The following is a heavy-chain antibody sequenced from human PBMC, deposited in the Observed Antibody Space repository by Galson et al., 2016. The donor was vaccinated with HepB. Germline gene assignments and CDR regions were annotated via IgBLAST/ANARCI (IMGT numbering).Heavy chain of an antibody. D-gene: IGHD3-22*01. CDR1: GFTLSSYE. V-gene: IGHV3-48*03. CDR3: ARDPASFYYDSRFHPHDY. Sequence: SLRLSCAASGFTLSSYEMNWVRQAPGKGLEWVSYISSSGNIIYYADSVEGRFTISRDNAKNSLYLQMNSLRAEDTAIYYCARDPASFYYDSRFHPHDYWGQGTLVTVSS. CDR2: ISSSGNII. J-gene: IGHJ4*02.